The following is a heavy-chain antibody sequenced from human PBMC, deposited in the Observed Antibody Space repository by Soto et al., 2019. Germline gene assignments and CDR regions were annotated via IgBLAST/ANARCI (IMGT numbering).Heavy chain of an antibody. J-gene: IGHJ4*02. CDR1: GFSFSISP. Sequence: PGGSLRLSCAASGFSFSISPMHWVRQAPGKGPEWVALISYDGTNKFYADSVKGRFTISRDNSKSTLYLQVDSLRPEDAAVYYCARMTAVTTDDYWGQGTLVTVSS. V-gene: IGHV3-30-3*01. CDR3: ARMTAVTTDDY. CDR2: ISYDGTNK. D-gene: IGHD4-17*01.